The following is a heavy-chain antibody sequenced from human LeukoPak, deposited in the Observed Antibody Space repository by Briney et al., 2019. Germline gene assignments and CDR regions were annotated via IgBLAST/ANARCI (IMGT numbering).Heavy chain of an antibody. CDR1: GYTFTSYY. CDR2: INPSGGST. Sequence: VSVKVSCKASGYTFTSYYMHWVRQAPGQGLEWMGIINPSGGSTSYAQKFQGRVTMTRDTSTSTVYMELSSLRSEDTAVYYCARPRALEWYFDLWGRGTLVTVSS. CDR3: ARPRALEWYFDL. J-gene: IGHJ2*01. V-gene: IGHV1-46*01.